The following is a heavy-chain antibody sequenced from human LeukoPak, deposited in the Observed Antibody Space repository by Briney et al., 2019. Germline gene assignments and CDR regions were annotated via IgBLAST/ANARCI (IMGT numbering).Heavy chain of an antibody. CDR3: AMDLWARGETAAIGPFDS. CDR2: ISDRSGYT. V-gene: IGHV3-21*01. Sequence: PGGSLRLSCTTSGRNINSYMMNWIRQAPGKGLEWVSSISDRSGYTFYAESVRGRFTISRDNAKNSVSLHMTSLRAQDTAVYYCAMDLWARGETAAIGPFDSWGQGTLVIVSS. D-gene: IGHD2-2*02. CDR1: GRNINSYM. J-gene: IGHJ5*01.